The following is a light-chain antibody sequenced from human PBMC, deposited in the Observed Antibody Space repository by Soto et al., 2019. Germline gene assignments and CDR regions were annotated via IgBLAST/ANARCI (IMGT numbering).Light chain of an antibody. CDR1: QSVSNN. J-gene: IGKJ1*01. CDR2: GAS. V-gene: IGKV3-15*01. Sequence: EIVMTQSPAPLSVSLGERATLSCRASQSVSNNLAWYQQKPGQAPRLLIYGASTRATGIPARFSGSGSGTEFTLTVSSLQSEDFVVYYCQQYNTWPRTFGQGTKVEIK. CDR3: QQYNTWPRT.